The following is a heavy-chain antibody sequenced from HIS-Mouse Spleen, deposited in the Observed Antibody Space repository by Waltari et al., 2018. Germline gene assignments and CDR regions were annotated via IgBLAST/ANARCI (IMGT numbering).Heavy chain of an antibody. V-gene: IGHV4-39*07. CDR3: AREIPYSSSWYDWYFDL. CDR1: AGSIISLRSY. J-gene: IGHJ2*01. Sequence: QLQLQESGPGLVKPSETLSLTCPVSAGSIISLRSYWGWIRQPPGKGLGWIGSIYYRGSTYYNPSLKSRVTISVDTSKNQFSLKLSSVTAADTAVYYCAREIPYSSSWYDWYFDLWGRGTLVTVSS. CDR2: IYYRGST. D-gene: IGHD6-13*01.